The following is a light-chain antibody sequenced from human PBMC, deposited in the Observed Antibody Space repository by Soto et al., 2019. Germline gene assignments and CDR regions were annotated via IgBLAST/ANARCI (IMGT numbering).Light chain of an antibody. J-gene: IGLJ3*02. CDR2: DVS. CDR1: RGDVGGYNY. CDR3: SSYTNTDALA. V-gene: IGLV2-14*03. Sequence: QSALTQPASVSGSPGQSITISCTGTRGDVGGYNYVSWYQQHPGKAPKLLIYDVSNRPSRVSNRFACSKSGNTASLTISGLHAEYEADYYCSSYTNTDALAFGGGTKLTVL.